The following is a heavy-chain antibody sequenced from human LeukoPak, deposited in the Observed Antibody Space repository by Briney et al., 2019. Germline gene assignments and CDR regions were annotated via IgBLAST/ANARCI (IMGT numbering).Heavy chain of an antibody. J-gene: IGHJ4*02. D-gene: IGHD5-18*01. Sequence: ASVKVSCKVSGYISPFYGITWVRQAPGQGLEWMGWISSQTQSPNYAQKLQGRLTITTDTSTSTAYMELRTLRSDDTAVYYCARGISEWIPNPFDYWGQGTLVTVSS. CDR2: ISSQTQSP. CDR3: ARGISEWIPNPFDY. CDR1: GYISPFYG. V-gene: IGHV1-18*01.